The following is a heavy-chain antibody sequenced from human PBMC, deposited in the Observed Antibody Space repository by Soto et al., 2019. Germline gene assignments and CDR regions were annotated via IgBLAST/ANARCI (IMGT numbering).Heavy chain of an antibody. CDR2: IYYSGST. V-gene: IGHV4-31*03. CDR1: GGSISSGGYY. Sequence: SETLSLTCTVSGGSISSGGYYWSWIRQHPGKGLEWIGYIYYSGSTYYNPSLKSRVTISVDTSKNQFSLKLSSVTAADTAVYYCAREFPGEIFFDYWGQGTLVTVSS. CDR3: AREFPGEIFFDY. J-gene: IGHJ4*02. D-gene: IGHD3-3*01.